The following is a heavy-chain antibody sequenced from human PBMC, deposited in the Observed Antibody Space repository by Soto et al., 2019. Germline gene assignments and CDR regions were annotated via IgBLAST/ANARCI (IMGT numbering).Heavy chain of an antibody. CDR2: IIPLFGTP. J-gene: IGHJ4*02. Sequence: QVQLLQSGAEVKKPGSSVKDSCKASGGIFSTYAISWLRQAPGQGLERMGGIIPLFGTPNYAQRFQGRVTITADESTSTAYMELSRLRSEDTAVYYCARDRDDYGSGNYYNRIDFWGQGTLVTVSS. CDR1: GGIFSTYA. V-gene: IGHV1-69*01. D-gene: IGHD3-10*01. CDR3: ARDRDDYGSGNYYNRIDF.